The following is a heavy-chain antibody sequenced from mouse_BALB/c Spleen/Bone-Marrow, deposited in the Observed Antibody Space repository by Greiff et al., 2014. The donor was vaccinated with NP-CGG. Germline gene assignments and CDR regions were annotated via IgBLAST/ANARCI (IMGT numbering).Heavy chain of an antibody. CDR2: IDPSDSYT. D-gene: IGHD2-2*01. Sequence: QVQLQQSGAELVKPGASVKLSCKASGYTFTSYWMHWVKQRPGQGLEWIGEIDPSDSYTNYNQKFKGKATLTADKSSSTAYMQLSSLTSEDSAVYYCASYYGYDEGFAYWGQGTLVTVSA. J-gene: IGHJ3*01. CDR3: ASYYGYDEGFAY. V-gene: IGHV1-69*02. CDR1: GYTFTSYW.